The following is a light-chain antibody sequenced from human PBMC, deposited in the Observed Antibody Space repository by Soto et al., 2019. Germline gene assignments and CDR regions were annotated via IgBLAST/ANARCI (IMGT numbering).Light chain of an antibody. J-gene: IGKJ5*01. V-gene: IGKV3-11*01. CDR1: QSVSNK. CDR3: HQRYNWPRVT. CDR2: DVS. Sequence: IVMTQSPATLSVSPGERATLSCRASQSVSNKLAWYQQKPGQAPRLLIYDVSNRATGIPARFSGSGSGTDFTLTITSLEPEDFAVYFCHQRYNWPRVTFGQGTRLEI.